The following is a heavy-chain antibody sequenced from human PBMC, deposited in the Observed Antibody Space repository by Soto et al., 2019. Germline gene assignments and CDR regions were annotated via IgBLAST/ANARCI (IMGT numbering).Heavy chain of an antibody. CDR3: ASGALGAPRIFYY. CDR2: ISPNFGTA. J-gene: IGHJ4*02. D-gene: IGHD1-26*01. CDR1: GGTFSSYA. Sequence: QVQLVQSGAEVKKPGSSVKVSCKASGGTFSSYAISWVRQAPGQGLEWMGGISPNFGTANYAQQFQGRVTITGDESTGTAYMELSSLRSEDTAVYYCASGALGAPRIFYYWGQGTLVTASS. V-gene: IGHV1-69*01.